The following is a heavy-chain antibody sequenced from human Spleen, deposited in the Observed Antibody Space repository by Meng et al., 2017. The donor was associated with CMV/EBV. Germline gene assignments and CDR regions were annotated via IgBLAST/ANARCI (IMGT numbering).Heavy chain of an antibody. CDR1: ASVSSSSYY. J-gene: IGHJ5*02. CDR2: VYYSGSA. CDR3: ARGDVAATVGLWFDP. Sequence: ASVSSSSYYWAWIRQPPGKGLEWIATVYYSGSAYYNPSLKGRVTLSLDTPNNQHSLRLTSVTGADAAMYYCARGDVAATVGLWFDPWGQGTLVTVSS. V-gene: IGHV4-39*07. D-gene: IGHD6-25*01.